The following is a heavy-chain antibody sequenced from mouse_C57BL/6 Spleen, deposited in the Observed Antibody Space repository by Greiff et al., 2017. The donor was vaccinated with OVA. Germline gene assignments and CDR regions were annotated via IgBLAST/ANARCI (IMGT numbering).Heavy chain of an antibody. D-gene: IGHD1-2*01. Sequence: VKLMESGAELVKPGASVKISCKASGYAFSSYWMNWVKQRPGKGLEWIGQIYPGDGDTNYNGKFKGKATLTADKSSSTAYMQLSSLTSEDSAVYFCARWDYYGRYFDVWGTGTTVTVSS. CDR1: GYAFSSYW. V-gene: IGHV1-80*01. J-gene: IGHJ1*03. CDR3: ARWDYYGRYFDV. CDR2: IYPGDGDT.